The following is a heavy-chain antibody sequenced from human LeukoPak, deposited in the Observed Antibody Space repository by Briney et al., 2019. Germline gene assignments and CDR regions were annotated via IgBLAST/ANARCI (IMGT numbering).Heavy chain of an antibody. CDR1: GYTFTSYG. Sequence: GASVKVSCKASGYTFTSYGISWVRQAPGQGLEWMGWISAYNGNTNYAQKLQGRVTMTTDTSTSTAYMELRSLRSDDTAVYYCARDMAGIAAAGRPDYWGQGTLVTVSS. CDR2: ISAYNGNT. J-gene: IGHJ4*02. V-gene: IGHV1-18*01. CDR3: ARDMAGIAAAGRPDY. D-gene: IGHD6-13*01.